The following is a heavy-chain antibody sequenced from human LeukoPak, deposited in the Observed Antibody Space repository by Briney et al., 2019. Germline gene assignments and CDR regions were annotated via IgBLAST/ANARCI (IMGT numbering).Heavy chain of an antibody. CDR1: VGSLRKSSYY. D-gene: IGHD6-13*01. CDR2: IYYNGNT. V-gene: IGHV4-39*01. Sequence: TCLVSVGSLRKSSYYWVWLRQPPGKAREGIGSIYYNGNTYYNPSLKSRVTISVDKSKNQFSLKLSSVTAADTAVYYCARHVIAAADYWGQGTLVTVSS. CDR3: ARHVIAAADY. J-gene: IGHJ4*02.